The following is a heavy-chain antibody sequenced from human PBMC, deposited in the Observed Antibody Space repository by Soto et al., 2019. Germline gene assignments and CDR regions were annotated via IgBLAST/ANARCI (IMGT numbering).Heavy chain of an antibody. J-gene: IGHJ5*02. D-gene: IGHD6-13*01. CDR1: GGSISSGGSY. V-gene: IGHV4-31*03. CDR3: ARLGSSSWAEGIDT. CDR2: FYYSGTT. Sequence: QVQLQEAGPGLVKPSETLSLTCNVSGGSISSGGSYWSWIRQHPEKGLEWIGHFYYSGTTFYNPSLKSRATISLGTSRAQLSLRLTSVTAAATAIYYCARLGSSSWAEGIDTWGQGTQVTVSS.